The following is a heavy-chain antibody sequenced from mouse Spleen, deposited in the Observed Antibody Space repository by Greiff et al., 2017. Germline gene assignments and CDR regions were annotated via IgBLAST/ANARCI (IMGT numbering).Heavy chain of an antibody. J-gene: IGHJ1*01. V-gene: IGHV5-9-3*01. CDR1: GFTFSSYA. Sequence: EVQVVESGGGLVKPGGSLKLSCAASGFTFSSYAMSWVRQTPEKRLEWVATISSGGSYTYYPDSVKGRFTISRDNAKNTLYLQMSSLRSEDTAMYYCARHGDDYDGNWYFDVWGAGTTVTVSS. CDR2: ISSGGSYT. CDR3: ARHGDDYDGNWYFDV. D-gene: IGHD2-4*01.